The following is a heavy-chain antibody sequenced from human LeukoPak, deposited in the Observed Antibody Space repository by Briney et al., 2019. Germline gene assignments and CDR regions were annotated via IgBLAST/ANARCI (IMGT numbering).Heavy chain of an antibody. Sequence: ASVKVSCKASGYTFTGYYMHWVRQAPGQGLEWMGWINPNSGGTNYAQKFQGRVTMTRDTSISTAYMELSRLRSDDTAVYYCARAYPSGYSSGWYSGRLYYFDYWGQGTLVTVSS. CDR1: GYTFTGYY. CDR2: INPNSGGT. D-gene: IGHD6-19*01. V-gene: IGHV1-2*02. J-gene: IGHJ4*02. CDR3: ARAYPSGYSSGWYSGRLYYFDY.